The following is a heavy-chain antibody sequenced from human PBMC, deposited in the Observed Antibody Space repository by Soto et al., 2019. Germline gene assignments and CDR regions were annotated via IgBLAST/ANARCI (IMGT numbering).Heavy chain of an antibody. D-gene: IGHD3-10*01. Sequence: SVKVSCKASGFTFTSSAVQWVRQARGQRLEWIGWIVVGSGNTNYAQKFQERVTITRDMSTSTAYMGLSSLRSEDTAVYYCAAGLLWFGELNWFDPWGQGTLVTV. J-gene: IGHJ5*02. CDR1: GFTFTSSA. CDR3: AAGLLWFGELNWFDP. V-gene: IGHV1-58*01. CDR2: IVVGSGNT.